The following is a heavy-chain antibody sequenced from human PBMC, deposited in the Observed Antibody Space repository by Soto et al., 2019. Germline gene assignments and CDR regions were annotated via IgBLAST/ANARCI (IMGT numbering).Heavy chain of an antibody. CDR1: GGSISSYY. CDR3: ARFTKTYYDFWSGYPDYYYYYMDV. J-gene: IGHJ6*03. CDR2: IYYSGST. V-gene: IGHV4-59*08. Sequence: PSETLSLTCTVSGGSISSYYWSWIRQPPGKGLEWIGYIYYSGSTNYNPSLKSRVTISVDTSKNQFSLKLSSVTAADTAVYCCARFTKTYYDFWSGYPDYYYYYMDVWGKGTTVT. D-gene: IGHD3-3*01.